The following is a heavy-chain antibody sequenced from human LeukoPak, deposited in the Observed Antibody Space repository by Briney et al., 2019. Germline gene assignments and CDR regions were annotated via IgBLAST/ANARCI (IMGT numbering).Heavy chain of an antibody. D-gene: IGHD6-19*01. CDR3: AKDLGGIAVAGS. Sequence: PGGSLRLSCAASGFTFSSYAMHWVRQAPGKGLEWVAVISYDGSNKYYADSVKGRFTISRDNSKNTLYLQMNSLRAEDTAVYYCAKDLGGIAVAGSWGQGTLVTVSS. CDR1: GFTFSSYA. J-gene: IGHJ5*02. CDR2: ISYDGSNK. V-gene: IGHV3-30-3*01.